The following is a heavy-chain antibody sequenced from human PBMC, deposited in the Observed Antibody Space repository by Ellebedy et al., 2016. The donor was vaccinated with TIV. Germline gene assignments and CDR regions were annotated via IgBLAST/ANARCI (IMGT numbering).Heavy chain of an antibody. V-gene: IGHV3-64D*06. D-gene: IGHD1-26*01. CDR1: GFTFSSYA. Sequence: GESLKISXSASGFTFSSYAMHWVRQAPGKGLEYVSAISSNGGSTYYADSVKGRFTISRDNSKNTLYLQMSSLRAEDTAVYYCVKDLAVVGATMNYFDYWGQGTLVTVSS. CDR3: VKDLAVVGATMNYFDY. J-gene: IGHJ4*02. CDR2: ISSNGGST.